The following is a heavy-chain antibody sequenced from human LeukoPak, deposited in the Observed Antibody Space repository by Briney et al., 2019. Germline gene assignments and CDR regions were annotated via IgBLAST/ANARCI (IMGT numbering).Heavy chain of an antibody. CDR1: GFTFSSYW. Sequence: GGSLRLSCAASGFTFSSYWMHWVRQAPGKGLVWVSRIKADGSSTTYADSVKGRFTISRDNAKSTLYLQMNSLRAEGTAVYYCTRAGGFKIDYWGQGTLVTVSS. J-gene: IGHJ4*02. V-gene: IGHV3-74*01. CDR3: TRAGGFKIDY. CDR2: IKADGSST.